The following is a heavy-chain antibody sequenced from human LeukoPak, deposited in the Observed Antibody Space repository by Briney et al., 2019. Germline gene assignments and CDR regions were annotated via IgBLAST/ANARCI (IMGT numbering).Heavy chain of an antibody. CDR3: ARQRMGGYYDSSGFPSDTLIV. D-gene: IGHD3-22*01. Sequence: GESLQISCQGSGSRFTSYWIGWARKLHGKGLEWMGIIYPGDFDTSYSPSFRGQVTISADKAICTAYLQWSSLKSSDTAMYHCARQRMGGYYDSSGFPSDTLIVWGQGTMFTVSS. CDR1: GSRFTSYW. J-gene: IGHJ3*01. CDR2: IYPGDFDT. V-gene: IGHV5-51*01.